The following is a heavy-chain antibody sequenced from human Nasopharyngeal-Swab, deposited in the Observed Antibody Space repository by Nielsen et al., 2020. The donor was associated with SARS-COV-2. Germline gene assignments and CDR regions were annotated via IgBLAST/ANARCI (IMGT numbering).Heavy chain of an antibody. D-gene: IGHD3-3*01. J-gene: IGHJ6*02. Sequence: GESLKISRAASGFTFSNYNMNWGRQAPGKGPEWVSSISSSTTYIYYADSVKGRFTISRDNAKNSLYLQMNSLRAEDTAVYYCARDGLDYDFWSAYFMDVWGQGTTVTVSS. CDR3: ARDGLDYDFWSAYFMDV. V-gene: IGHV3-21*01. CDR1: GFTFSNYN. CDR2: ISSSTTYI.